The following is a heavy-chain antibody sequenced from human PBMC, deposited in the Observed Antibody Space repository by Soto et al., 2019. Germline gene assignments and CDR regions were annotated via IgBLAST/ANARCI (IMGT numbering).Heavy chain of an antibody. D-gene: IGHD2-2*01. CDR2: ISYDGANT. CDR1: GFTFSTYG. V-gene: IGHV3-30*18. J-gene: IGHJ4*02. Sequence: GGSLRLSCAATGFTFSTYGVHWVRQGPGKGLEWVALISYDGANTYYADSVKGRFTIFRDNSKNTLYLQMSSLRAGDTAVYYCAKASTTSWYYFDCWGPGTLVTVS. CDR3: AKASTTSWYYFDC.